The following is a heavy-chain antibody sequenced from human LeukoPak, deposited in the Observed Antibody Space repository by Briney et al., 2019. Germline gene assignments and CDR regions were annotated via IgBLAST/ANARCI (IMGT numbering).Heavy chain of an antibody. Sequence: PGGSLRLSCAASGFTFSDYYMSWIRQAPGKGLEWVSYITNSGSTIYYADSVKGRFIISRDNSKNTLYLQLNSLRAEDTALYYCATYRRPFSDWGSYYFDYWGQGTLVTVSS. CDR3: ATYRRPFSDWGSYYFDY. J-gene: IGHJ4*02. CDR1: GFTFSDYY. V-gene: IGHV3-11*01. CDR2: ITNSGSTI. D-gene: IGHD3-16*01.